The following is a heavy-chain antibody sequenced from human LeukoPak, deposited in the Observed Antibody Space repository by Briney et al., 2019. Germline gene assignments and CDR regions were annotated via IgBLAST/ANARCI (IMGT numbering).Heavy chain of an antibody. V-gene: IGHV3-23*01. CDR2: ISGSGSTT. J-gene: IGHJ4*02. CDR1: GFTFSSYA. CDR3: AKKGSRTIATGGFDC. Sequence: GGSLRLSCAASGFTFSSYAMSWGRQAPGKGLEWISTISGSGSTTYYGDSVKGRFTISRDSSKNTLDLQMNSLRAEDTAVYYCAKKGSRTIATGGFDCWGQGTLVIVSS. D-gene: IGHD6-13*01.